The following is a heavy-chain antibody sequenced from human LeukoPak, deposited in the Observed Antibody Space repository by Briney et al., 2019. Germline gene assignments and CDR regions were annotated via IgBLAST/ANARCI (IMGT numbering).Heavy chain of an antibody. CDR2: IWYDGSNK. V-gene: IGHV3-33*01. J-gene: IGHJ4*02. CDR1: GFTFSSYG. D-gene: IGHD5-24*01. CDR3: ARDGYNDRFFDY. Sequence: GGSLRLSCAASGFTFSSYGMHWVRQAPGKGLEWVAVIWYDGSNKYYADSVKGRFTISRDNSKNTLYLQMNSLRAEDTAVYYCARDGYNDRFFDYWGQGTLVTVSS.